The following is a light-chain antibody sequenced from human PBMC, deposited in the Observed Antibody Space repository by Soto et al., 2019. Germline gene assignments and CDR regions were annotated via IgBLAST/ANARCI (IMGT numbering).Light chain of an antibody. CDR2: DVS. CDR1: SSDVGGYNY. V-gene: IGLV2-14*01. J-gene: IGLJ1*01. CDR3: SSYTSSSTRV. Sequence: QSALTQPASVSGSPGQSITISCTGTSSDVGGYNYVSWYQQHPGKAPKLMIYDVSNRPSGVSNRFSGSMSANTASLTISGLQAEDEADYYCSSYTSSSTRVFGTGTKLTVL.